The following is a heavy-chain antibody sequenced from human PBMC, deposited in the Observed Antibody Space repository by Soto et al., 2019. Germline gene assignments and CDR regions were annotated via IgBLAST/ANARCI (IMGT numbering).Heavy chain of an antibody. CDR2: IWYDGSNK. Sequence: QVQLVESGGGVVQPGRSLRLSCAASGFTFSSYGMHWVRQAPGKGLEWVAVIWYDGSNKYYADSVKGRFTISRDNSKNTLYLQMNSLRAEDTAVYYCARDRGYSLGAFDYWGQGTLVTVSS. V-gene: IGHV3-33*01. CDR3: ARDRGYSLGAFDY. D-gene: IGHD5-18*01. CDR1: GFTFSSYG. J-gene: IGHJ4*02.